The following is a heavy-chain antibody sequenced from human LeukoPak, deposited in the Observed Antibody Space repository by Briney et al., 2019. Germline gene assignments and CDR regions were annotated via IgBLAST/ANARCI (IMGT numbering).Heavy chain of an antibody. CDR2: ITSSSTTI. CDR3: ARSEGPLDY. V-gene: IGHV3-48*02. Sequence: GGSLRLSCAASVFTFSTSNMNCVSRAPGRGLEWVSYITSSSTTIYYADSVKGRFTISRDNAKNPLYLQMDSLRENDAAVYYCARSEGPLDYWGQGTLVTVSS. CDR1: VFTFSTSN. J-gene: IGHJ4*02.